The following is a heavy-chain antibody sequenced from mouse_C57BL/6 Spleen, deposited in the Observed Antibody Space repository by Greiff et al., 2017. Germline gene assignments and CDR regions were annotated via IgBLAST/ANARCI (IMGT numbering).Heavy chain of an antibody. V-gene: IGHV10-3*01. CDR1: GFTFNTYA. Sequence: EVKLVESGGGLVQPKGSLKLSCAASGFTFNTYAMHWVRQAPGKGLEWVARIRSKSSNYATYYADSVKDRFTISRDDSQSMLYLQINNLKTEDTAMYYCVRDYYSSSYSAMDYWGQGTPVTVSS. CDR2: IRSKSSNYAT. D-gene: IGHD1-1*01. CDR3: VRDYYSSSYSAMDY. J-gene: IGHJ4*01.